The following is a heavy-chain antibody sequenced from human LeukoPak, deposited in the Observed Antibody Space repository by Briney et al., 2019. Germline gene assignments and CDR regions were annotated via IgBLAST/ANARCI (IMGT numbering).Heavy chain of an antibody. CDR1: GGTFSSYA. CDR2: IIPILGIA. Sequence: SVKVSCKASGGTFSSYAISWVRQAPGQGLEWMGRIIPILGIANYAQKFQGRVTITADKSTSTAYMELSSLRSEDTAVYYCARDRNYGDYRSVLDYWGQGTLATVSS. D-gene: IGHD4-17*01. CDR3: ARDRNYGDYRSVLDY. J-gene: IGHJ4*02. V-gene: IGHV1-69*04.